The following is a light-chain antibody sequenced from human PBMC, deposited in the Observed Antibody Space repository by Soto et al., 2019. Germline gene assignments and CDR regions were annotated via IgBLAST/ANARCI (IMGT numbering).Light chain of an antibody. Sequence: EIVLTQSPGTLSLSPGERATLSCRASQTVRNNYLAWYQQQPGQAPRLLIYNSSTRPTGIPDRFSGSGSGRDFTLTISRLEPEDFALYFCQQYRDLPQTFGQGTRVEIK. CDR1: QTVRNNY. CDR2: NSS. J-gene: IGKJ1*01. V-gene: IGKV3-20*01. CDR3: QQYRDLPQT.